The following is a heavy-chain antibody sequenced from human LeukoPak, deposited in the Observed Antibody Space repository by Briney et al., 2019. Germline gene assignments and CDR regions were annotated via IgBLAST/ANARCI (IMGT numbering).Heavy chain of an antibody. Sequence: GGSLRLSCAASGFTFRNHWMHWVRQTPGKGLVWVSRISSDGSSTTYADSVKGRFTISRDNSKNTLYLQMNSLRAEDTTVYYCAKDRYYYDSSGSNDAFDIWGQGTMVTVSS. V-gene: IGHV3-74*03. J-gene: IGHJ3*02. CDR2: ISSDGSST. CDR1: GFTFRNHW. D-gene: IGHD3-22*01. CDR3: AKDRYYYDSSGSNDAFDI.